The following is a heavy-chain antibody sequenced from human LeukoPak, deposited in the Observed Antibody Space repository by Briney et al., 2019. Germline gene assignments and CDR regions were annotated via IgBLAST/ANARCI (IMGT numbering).Heavy chain of an antibody. V-gene: IGHV1-46*01. D-gene: IGHD4-17*01. Sequence: ASVKVSCKASGYTLTSYYMHWVRQAPGQGLEWMGIINPSGGSTSYAQKFQGRVTMTRDTSTNTVYMELSSLRSEDTAVYYCARVLATVTTCLGYWGQGTQVTVSS. CDR1: GYTLTSYY. J-gene: IGHJ4*02. CDR3: ARVLATVTTCLGY. CDR2: INPSGGST.